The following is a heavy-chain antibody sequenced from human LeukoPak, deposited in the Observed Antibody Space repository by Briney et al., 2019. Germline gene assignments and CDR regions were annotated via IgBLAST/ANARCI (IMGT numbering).Heavy chain of an antibody. CDR1: GFTFSSYA. CDR2: ISYDGSNK. Sequence: PGGSLRLSCAASGFTFSSYAMHWVRQAPGKGLEWVAVISYDGSNKYYADSVKGRFTISRDNSKNTLYLQMNSLRAEDTAVYYCARGKYSSSANYYYYYGMDVWGKGTTVTVSS. V-gene: IGHV3-30*04. D-gene: IGHD6-13*01. CDR3: ARGKYSSSANYYYYYGMDV. J-gene: IGHJ6*04.